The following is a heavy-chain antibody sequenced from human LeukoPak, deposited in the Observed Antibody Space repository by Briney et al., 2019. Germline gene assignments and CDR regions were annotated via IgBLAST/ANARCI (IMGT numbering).Heavy chain of an antibody. CDR1: GGPISTFY. J-gene: IGHJ5*02. CDR3: ARGGYSGSDWTT. Sequence: PSETLSLTCTVSGGPISTFYWNWIRQPPGKGLEWIGYIYHSGDTRYNPSLKSRVTISVDTSKSQFSLKVSSVTAADTAVYYCARGGYSGSDWTTWGQGTLVTVSS. D-gene: IGHD5-12*01. CDR2: IYHSGDT. V-gene: IGHV4-59*01.